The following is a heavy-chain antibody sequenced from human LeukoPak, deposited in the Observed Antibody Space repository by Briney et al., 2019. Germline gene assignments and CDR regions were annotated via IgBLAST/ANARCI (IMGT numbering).Heavy chain of an antibody. V-gene: IGHV4-34*01. Sequence: SETLSLTCAVYGGSFSGYYWSWIRQPPGKGLEWIGEINHSGSTNYNPSLKSRVTISVDTSKNQFSLKLSSVTAADTAVYYCARGLRAVAGRWATWGQGTLVTVSS. CDR3: ARGLRAVAGRWAT. D-gene: IGHD6-19*01. CDR2: INHSGST. J-gene: IGHJ5*02. CDR1: GGSFSGYY.